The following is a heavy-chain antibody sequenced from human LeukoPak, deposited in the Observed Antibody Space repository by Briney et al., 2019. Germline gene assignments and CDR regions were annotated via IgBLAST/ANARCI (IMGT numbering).Heavy chain of an antibody. J-gene: IGHJ5*02. V-gene: IGHV3-74*01. CDR2: INSDGSST. CDR1: GCTFSSYW. Sequence: PGGSLRLSCAASGCTFSSYWMHWVRQAPGKGLVWVSRINSDGSSTSYADSVKGRFTISRDNAKNTLYLQMNSLRAEDTAVYYCARDPTVRYFDWLLAGWFDPWGQGTLVTVSS. CDR3: ARDPTVRYFDWLLAGWFDP. D-gene: IGHD3-9*01.